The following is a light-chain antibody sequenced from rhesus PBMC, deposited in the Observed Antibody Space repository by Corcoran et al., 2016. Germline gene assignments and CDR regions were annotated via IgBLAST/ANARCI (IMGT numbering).Light chain of an antibody. Sequence: DIQMTQSPSSLSASVGDTVTIICRASQGISNNLAWYQQKPGKVPKLLIYYASTLQSGVPSRFSGSGSGTDFTLTISSLQPEDFSTYYCQHGYGTPYSFGQGTKVEIK. V-gene: IGKV1S15*01. J-gene: IGKJ2*01. CDR3: QHGYGTPYS. CDR2: YAS. CDR1: QGISNN.